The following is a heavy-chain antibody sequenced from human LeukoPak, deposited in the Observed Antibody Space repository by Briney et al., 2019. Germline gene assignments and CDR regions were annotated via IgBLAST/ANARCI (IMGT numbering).Heavy chain of an antibody. V-gene: IGHV4-4*07. CDR3: ARDQGIAARPNWFDP. J-gene: IGHJ5*02. Sequence: SETLSLTCTVSGGSISSYYWSWIRQPAGKGLEWIGRIYTSGSTNYNPSLKSRVTMSVDTSKNQFSLKLSSVTAADTAVYYCARDQGIAARPNWFDPWGQGTLVTVSS. CDR2: IYTSGST. CDR1: GGSISSYY. D-gene: IGHD6-6*01.